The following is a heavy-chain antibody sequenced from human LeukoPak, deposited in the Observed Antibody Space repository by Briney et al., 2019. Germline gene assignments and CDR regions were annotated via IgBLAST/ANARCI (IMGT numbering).Heavy chain of an antibody. Sequence: GGSLRLSCAASGFTFSSYGMHWVRQAPGKGLEWVAVISYDGSNKYYADSVKGRFTISRDNSKNTLYLQMNRLRGEDTAVYYCARVGYSSGWYRDWGQGTLVTVSS. J-gene: IGHJ4*02. V-gene: IGHV3-30*03. CDR3: ARVGYSSGWYRD. CDR1: GFTFSSYG. D-gene: IGHD6-19*01. CDR2: ISYDGSNK.